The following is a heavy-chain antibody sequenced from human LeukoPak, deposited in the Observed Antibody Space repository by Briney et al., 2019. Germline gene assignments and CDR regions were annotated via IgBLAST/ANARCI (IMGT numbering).Heavy chain of an antibody. Sequence: SETLSLTCTVSGGSISSYYWSWIRQPAGKGLEWIGRIYTSGSTNYNPSLKSRVTMSVDTSKNQFSLKLSSVTAADTAVYYCARRKENYDSSGPFDYWGQGTLVTVSS. V-gene: IGHV4-4*07. J-gene: IGHJ4*02. CDR3: ARRKENYDSSGPFDY. D-gene: IGHD3-22*01. CDR2: IYTSGST. CDR1: GGSISSYY.